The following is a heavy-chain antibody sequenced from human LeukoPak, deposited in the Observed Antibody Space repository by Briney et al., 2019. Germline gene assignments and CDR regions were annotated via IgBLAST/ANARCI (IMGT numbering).Heavy chain of an antibody. D-gene: IGHD3-3*01. Sequence: GASVKVSCTASGYTFTSYGISWVRQAPGQGLEWMGWISAYNGNTNYAQKLQGRVTMTTDTSTSTAYMELRSLRSDDTAVYYCARSSRSNYDFWSGYSTADYWGQGTLVTVSS. CDR1: GYTFTSYG. CDR2: ISAYNGNT. J-gene: IGHJ4*02. CDR3: ARSSRSNYDFWSGYSTADY. V-gene: IGHV1-18*01.